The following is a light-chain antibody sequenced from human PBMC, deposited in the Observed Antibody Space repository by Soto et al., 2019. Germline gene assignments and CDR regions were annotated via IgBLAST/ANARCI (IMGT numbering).Light chain of an antibody. CDR2: GVS. Sequence: QYALTQPRSVSGSPGQSVTISCTGTNSDVGGYNYVSWYQQYPGKAPKLMISGVSERPSGVPDRFSGSKSGNTASLTISGLQAEDEADYYCCSYVDTDTWVFGGGTKLTVL. V-gene: IGLV2-11*01. J-gene: IGLJ3*02. CDR3: CSYVDTDTWV. CDR1: NSDVGGYNY.